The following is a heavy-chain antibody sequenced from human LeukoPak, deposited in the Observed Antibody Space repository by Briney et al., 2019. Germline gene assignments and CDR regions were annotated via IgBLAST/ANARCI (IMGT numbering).Heavy chain of an antibody. V-gene: IGHV3-30*02. D-gene: IGHD4-23*01. J-gene: IGHJ4*02. CDR2: IRYDGSIE. CDR3: AKDLGYGGYLDY. CDR1: GFLFSNFG. Sequence: GGSLRLSCAASGFLFSNFGMHWVRQAPGKGLEWVTFIRYDGSIEYYADSVKGRFTISRDNSKNTLYLQMNSLRPEDTAVYYCAKDLGYGGYLDYWGQGTLVTVSS.